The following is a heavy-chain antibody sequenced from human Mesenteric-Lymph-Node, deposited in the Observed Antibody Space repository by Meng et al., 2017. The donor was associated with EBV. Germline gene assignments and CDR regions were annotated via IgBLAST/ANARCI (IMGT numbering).Heavy chain of an antibody. CDR1: GFTFSNYW. V-gene: IGHV3-74*01. D-gene: IGHD6-25*01. CDR2: ISSDGSST. Sequence: EVQVVVSGGGLVQLGGSRILSCEASGFTFSNYWMHWVRQAPGKGLVWVAEISSDGSSTNYAVSVKGRFTIYRDNAKNTLYLEMSSLRVEDTAVYRCASLSAPSDYWGQGTLVTVSS. CDR3: ASLSAPSDY. J-gene: IGHJ4*02.